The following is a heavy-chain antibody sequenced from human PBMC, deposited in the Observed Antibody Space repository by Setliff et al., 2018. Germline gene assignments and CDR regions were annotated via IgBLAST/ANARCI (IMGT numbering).Heavy chain of an antibody. CDR3: AKDRVPDGIWDFDS. CDR2: IYGGGGNGGRNT. J-gene: IGHJ5*01. V-gene: IGHV3-23*03. D-gene: IGHD1-20*01. Sequence: PGGSLRLSCVGSGFSFSTYSMAWVRQAPGKGLQWVSGIYGGGGNGGRNTFYADSVKGRFTISRDNSKNTLYLQMNSQRAEDTALYHCAKDRVPDGIWDFDSWGPGSLVTVSS. CDR1: GFSFSTYS.